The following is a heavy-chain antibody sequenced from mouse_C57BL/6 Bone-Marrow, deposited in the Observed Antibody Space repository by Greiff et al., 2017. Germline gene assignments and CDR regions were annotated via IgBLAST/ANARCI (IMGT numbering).Heavy chain of an antibody. Sequence: VQLQQPGAELVKPGASVKLSCKASGYTFTSYWMQWVKQRPGQGLEWIGEIDPSASYTNYTQKFKGKATLTVDTSSSTAYMPLSRLTSEDSAVYYCARRYGSSPYYLDYWGQGTTLTVSS. D-gene: IGHD1-1*01. V-gene: IGHV1-50*01. CDR3: ARRYGSSPYYLDY. J-gene: IGHJ2*01. CDR1: GYTFTSYW. CDR2: IDPSASYT.